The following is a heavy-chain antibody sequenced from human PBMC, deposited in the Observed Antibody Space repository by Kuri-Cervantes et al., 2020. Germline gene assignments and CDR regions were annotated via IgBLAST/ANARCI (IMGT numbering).Heavy chain of an antibody. Sequence: LRLSCTVSGGSISSGDYYWSWIRQPPGKGLEWIGYIYYSGSTYYNPSLKSRVTISVDTSKNQFSLKLSSATAADTAVYYCASITLLGGYCVSDWGQGTLVTVSS. CDR3: ASITLLGGYCVSD. V-gene: IGHV4-30-4*01. D-gene: IGHD3-22*01. J-gene: IGHJ4*02. CDR1: GGSISSGDYY. CDR2: IYYSGST.